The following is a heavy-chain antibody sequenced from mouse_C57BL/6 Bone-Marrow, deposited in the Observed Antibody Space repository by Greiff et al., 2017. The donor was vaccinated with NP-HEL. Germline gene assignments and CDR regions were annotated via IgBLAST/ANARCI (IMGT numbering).Heavy chain of an antibody. D-gene: IGHD1-1*01. V-gene: IGHV15-2*01. J-gene: IGHJ1*03. CDR3: ARLYYGSSPYWYFDV. CDR1: DSEVFPIAY. CDR2: ILPSIGRT. Sequence: QVQLQQSGSELRSPGSSVKLSCKDFDSEVFPIAYMSWVRQKPGHGFEWIGGILPSIGRTIYGEKFEDKATLDADTLSNTAYLELNSLTSEDSAIYYCARLYYGSSPYWYFDVWGTGTTVTVSS.